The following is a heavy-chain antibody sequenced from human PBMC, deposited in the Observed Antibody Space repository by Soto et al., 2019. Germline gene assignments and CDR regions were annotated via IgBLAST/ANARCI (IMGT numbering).Heavy chain of an antibody. Sequence: EGSLRLSCAASGFTFSSYAMSWVRQAPGKGLEWVSAISGSGGSTYYADSVRGRFTISRDNSKNTLYLQMNSLRAEDTAVHYCAKGSYDSSGYYPFYWGPGTQVTVSS. CDR1: GFTFSSYA. CDR2: ISGSGGST. D-gene: IGHD3-22*01. CDR3: AKGSYDSSGYYPFY. V-gene: IGHV3-23*01. J-gene: IGHJ4*02.